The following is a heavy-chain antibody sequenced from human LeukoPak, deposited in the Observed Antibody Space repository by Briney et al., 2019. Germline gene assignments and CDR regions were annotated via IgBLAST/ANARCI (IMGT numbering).Heavy chain of an antibody. CDR3: PRGFTEFYYCSGGYYNY. CDR2: IYPYNGGR. V-gene: IGHV1-2*02. D-gene: IGHD3-22*01. CDR1: VYTFIGYY. Sequence: GSSVKVSRKGTVYTFIGYYMHWVRQPPAQGLEWVGWIYPYNGGRNYAHKSQDRLIIIRDTPFKTAYMVLIRLSSDAATVYYCPRGFTEFYYCSGGYYNYWGQGALVTVSS. J-gene: IGHJ4*02.